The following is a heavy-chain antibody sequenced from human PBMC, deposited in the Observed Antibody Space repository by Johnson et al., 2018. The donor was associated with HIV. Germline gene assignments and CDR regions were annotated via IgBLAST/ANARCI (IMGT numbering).Heavy chain of an antibody. CDR3: ATSTASDALDI. CDR2: IWSDGSNK. D-gene: IGHD1-1*01. V-gene: IGHV3-33*01. CDR1: GLSFSSYG. Sequence: QVQLVESGGGVVQPGRSVRLSCAASGLSFSSYGMEWVRQAPGKGLEWVAVIWSDGSNKHYADSVKGRFTISRDNSNNTLYLQMNSLRAEDTAVYYCATSTASDALDIWGQGTMVTVSS. J-gene: IGHJ3*02.